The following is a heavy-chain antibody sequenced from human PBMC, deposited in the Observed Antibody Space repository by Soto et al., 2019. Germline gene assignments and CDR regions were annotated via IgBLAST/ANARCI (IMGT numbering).Heavy chain of an antibody. Sequence: QVQLQESGPGLVKPSQTLSLTCTVSGGSISSGGYYWSWIHQHPGKGLEWIGYIYYSGSTYYNPSLKSRVTGSVDTSKNRCSLRVGSVTAADTAVYDCASSGGGVHLGELSCWGQGTLVTVSS. CDR3: ASSGGGVHLGELSC. D-gene: IGHD3-16*02. V-gene: IGHV4-31*03. J-gene: IGHJ4*02. CDR2: IYYSGST. CDR1: GGSISSGGYY.